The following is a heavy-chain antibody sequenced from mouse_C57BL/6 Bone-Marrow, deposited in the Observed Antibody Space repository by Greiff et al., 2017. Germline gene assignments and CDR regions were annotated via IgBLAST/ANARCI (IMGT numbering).Heavy chain of an antibody. V-gene: IGHV1-63*01. CDR3: ARTFYYGYDAGFAY. CDR1: GYTFTNYW. J-gene: IGHJ3*01. CDR2: IYPGGGYT. D-gene: IGHD2-2*01. Sequence: QVQLQQSGAELVRPGTSVKMSCKASGYTFTNYWIGWAKQRPGHGLEWIGDIYPGGGYTNYHEKFKGKATLTADKSSSTAYMQFRSLTSEDSAIYYCARTFYYGYDAGFAYWGQGTLVTVSA.